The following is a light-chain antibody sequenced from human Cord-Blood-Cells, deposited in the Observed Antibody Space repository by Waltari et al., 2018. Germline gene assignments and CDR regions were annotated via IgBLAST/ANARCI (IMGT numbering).Light chain of an antibody. J-gene: IGKJ4*01. V-gene: IGKV1-33*01. CDR3: QQYDNLPLT. Sequence: DIQITQIPASLAASVADQLTITCQASQDISNYLNWYQQKPGKAPKLLIYDASNLETGVPSRFSGSGSGTDFTFTISSLQPEDIATYYCQQYDNLPLTFGGGTKVEIK. CDR2: DAS. CDR1: QDISNY.